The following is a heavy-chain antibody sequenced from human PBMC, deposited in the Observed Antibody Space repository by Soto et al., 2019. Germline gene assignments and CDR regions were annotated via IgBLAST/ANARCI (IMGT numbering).Heavy chain of an antibody. CDR1: GGTFNRHA. CDR3: ARDRWEQAPPRYYYGMDV. V-gene: IGHV3-30*04. CDR2: ISFDGKNK. D-gene: IGHD1-26*01. Sequence: GGSLRLSCAVSGGTFNRHAINWVRQAPGKGLEWVAVISFDGKNKYYGDSVEGRFTVSRENFNNTVYLQMNSLRGEDAAVYFCARDRWEQAPPRYYYGMDVWGQGTTVTVSS. J-gene: IGHJ6*02.